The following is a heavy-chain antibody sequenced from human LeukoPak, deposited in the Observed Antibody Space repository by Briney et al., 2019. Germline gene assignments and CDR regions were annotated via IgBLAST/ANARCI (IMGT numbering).Heavy chain of an antibody. CDR3: ARDYWAGVDAFDI. CDR2: IYYSGST. Sequence: SETLSLTCTVSGYSISSGYYWGWIRQPPGKGLEWVGYIYYSGSTNYNPSLKRRVTISVDTSKNQFSLKLSSVTAADTAVYYCARDYWAGVDAFDIWGQGTMVTVSS. D-gene: IGHD2-15*01. J-gene: IGHJ3*02. CDR1: GYSISSGYY. V-gene: IGHV4-61*01.